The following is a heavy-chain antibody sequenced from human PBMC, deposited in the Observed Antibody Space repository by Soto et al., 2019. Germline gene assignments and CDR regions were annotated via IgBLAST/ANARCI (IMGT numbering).Heavy chain of an antibody. D-gene: IGHD1-26*01. CDR3: ARGGGYSGSPNYVYGMDV. V-gene: IGHV1-2*02. Sequence: QVQLVQSGAEVKKPGASVKVSCKASGYTFTGYYMHWVRQAPGQGLEWMGWINPNSGGTNYAQKFKGRVTMTRDTSISTAYMEMSRLRSDDTAVYYCARGGGYSGSPNYVYGMDVCGQGTTVTVSS. J-gene: IGHJ6*02. CDR1: GYTFTGYY. CDR2: INPNSGGT.